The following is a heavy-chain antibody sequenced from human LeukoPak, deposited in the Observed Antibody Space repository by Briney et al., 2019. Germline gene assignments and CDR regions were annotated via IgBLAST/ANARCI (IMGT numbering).Heavy chain of an antibody. CDR2: IIPILGIA. Sequence: SVKVSCKASGGTXSSCAISWVRQAPGQGLEWMGRIIPILGIANYAQKFQGRVTITADKSTSTAYMELSSLRSEDTAVYYCTYGSGSYYVFDYWGQGTLVTVSS. CDR1: GGTXSSCA. V-gene: IGHV1-69*04. J-gene: IGHJ4*02. CDR3: TYGSGSYYVFDY. D-gene: IGHD3-10*01.